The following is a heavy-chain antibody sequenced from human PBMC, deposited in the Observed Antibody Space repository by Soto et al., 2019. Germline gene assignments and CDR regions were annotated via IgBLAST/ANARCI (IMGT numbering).Heavy chain of an antibody. CDR2: IYYSGST. Sequence: SETLSLTCTVSGGSISSGGFFWSWIRQHPGKGLEWIGYIYYSGSTYYNPSLKSRVTISVDTSKNQFSLKLSSVTAADTAFYYCALRYDHRYYCGQRTPVTGSS. V-gene: IGHV4-31*03. D-gene: IGHD3-9*01. CDR1: GGSISSGGFF. J-gene: IGHJ4*02. CDR3: ALRYDHRYY.